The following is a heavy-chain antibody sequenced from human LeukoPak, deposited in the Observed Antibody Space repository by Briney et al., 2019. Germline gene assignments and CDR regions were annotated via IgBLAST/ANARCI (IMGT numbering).Heavy chain of an antibody. CDR3: AREVAPSSTSWYGDCDYYYYMDV. CDR1: GYTFTSYD. CDR2: MNPNSGNT. D-gene: IGHD2-2*01. V-gene: IGHV1-8*03. J-gene: IGHJ6*03. Sequence: ASVKVSCKASGYTFTSYDINWVRQATGQGLEWMGWMNPNSGNTGYAQKFQGRVTITRNTSISTAYMELSSLRPEDTAVFYCAREVAPSSTSWYGDCDYYYYMDVWGKGTTVTVSS.